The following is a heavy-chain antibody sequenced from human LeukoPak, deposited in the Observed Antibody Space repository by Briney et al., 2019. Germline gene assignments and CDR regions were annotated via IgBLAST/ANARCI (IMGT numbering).Heavy chain of an antibody. D-gene: IGHD6-13*01. CDR2: ISWNSGSI. CDR1: GFTFDDYA. Sequence: AGGSLRLCCAASGFTFDDYARDWVRQAPGKGLELVSGISWNSGSIGYADSVNGRFTISRHNAKNSVDVEMNSRRAEDTTLYYCAINRRWYGYYFDYWGQGTLVTVSS. CDR3: AINRRWYGYYFDY. J-gene: IGHJ4*02. V-gene: IGHV3-9*01.